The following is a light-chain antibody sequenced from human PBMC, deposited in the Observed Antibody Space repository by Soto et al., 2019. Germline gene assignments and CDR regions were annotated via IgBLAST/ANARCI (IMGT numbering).Light chain of an antibody. CDR1: QGISGW. J-gene: IGKJ1*01. V-gene: IGKV1-5*01. CDR2: DAS. CDR3: QQYVSFSVWT. Sequence: DIQMTQSPSTLSASVGDRVTITCRASQGISGWLAWYQQKVGQAPKLLIFDASSLTSGVPSRFSGSGSGTEFTLIINSLQPDDSATYYCQQYVSFSVWTFGQRTKVVIK.